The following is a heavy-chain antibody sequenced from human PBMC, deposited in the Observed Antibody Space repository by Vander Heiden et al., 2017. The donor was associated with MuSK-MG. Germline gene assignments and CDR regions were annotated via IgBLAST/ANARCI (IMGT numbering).Heavy chain of an antibody. CDR3: ARAGRTSRAGYYYMDV. Sequence: QVQLQESGPGLVKPSQTLSLTCTVSGGSISSGNYSWSWIRQHPGKGLEWIGYIYYSGSTYYNPSLKSRVTISVDTSKNQFSLKLSSVTAADTAVYYCARAGRTSRAGYYYMDVWGKGTTVTVSS. V-gene: IGHV4-31*03. D-gene: IGHD2-2*01. CDR2: IYYSGST. J-gene: IGHJ6*03. CDR1: GGSISSGNYS.